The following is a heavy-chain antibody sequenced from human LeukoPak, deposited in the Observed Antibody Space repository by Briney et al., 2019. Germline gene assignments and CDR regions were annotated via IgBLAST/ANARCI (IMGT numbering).Heavy chain of an antibody. V-gene: IGHV3-23*05. Sequence: GGSLRLSCAASEFIFSDYAMGWVRQAPGKGLEWVSTIDKTTYPTFYADSVKGRFTISRDNSKNTLYLQMNSLRTEDTAVYFCARFEGATIPGWFNDYWGQGILVTVSS. D-gene: IGHD6-19*01. J-gene: IGHJ4*02. CDR3: ARFEGATIPGWFNDY. CDR2: IDKTTYPT. CDR1: EFIFSDYA.